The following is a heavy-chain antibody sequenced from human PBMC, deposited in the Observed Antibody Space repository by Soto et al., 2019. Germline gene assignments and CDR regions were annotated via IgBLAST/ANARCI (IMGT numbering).Heavy chain of an antibody. CDR3: AKMYYYDSSGYSYFDY. CDR2: ISGSGGST. J-gene: IGHJ4*02. D-gene: IGHD3-22*01. CDR1: GFTFSSYA. V-gene: IGHV3-23*01. Sequence: HPGGSLRLSCAASGFTFSSYAMSWVRQAPGKGLEWVSAISGSGGSTYYADSVKGRFTISRDNSKNTLYLQMNSLRAEDTAVYYCAKMYYYDSSGYSYFDYWGQGTLLTVSS.